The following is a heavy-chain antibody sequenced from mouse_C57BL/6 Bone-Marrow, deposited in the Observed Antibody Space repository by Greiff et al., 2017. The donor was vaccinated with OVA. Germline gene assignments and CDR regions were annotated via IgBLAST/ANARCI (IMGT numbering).Heavy chain of an antibody. CDR1: GYTFTSYW. J-gene: IGHJ1*03. Sequence: VKLQQPGAELVMPGASVKLSCKASGYTFTSYWMHWVKQRPGQGLEWIGEIDPSDSYTNYNQKFKGKSTLTVDKSSSTAYMQLSSLTSEDSAVYYCARGDGYYWYFDVWGTGTTVTVSS. CDR2: IDPSDSYT. CDR3: ARGDGYYWYFDV. V-gene: IGHV1-69*01. D-gene: IGHD2-3*01.